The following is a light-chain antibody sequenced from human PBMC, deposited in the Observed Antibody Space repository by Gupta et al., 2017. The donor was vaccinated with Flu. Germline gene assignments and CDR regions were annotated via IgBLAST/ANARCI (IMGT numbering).Light chain of an antibody. V-gene: IGLV2-23*03. CDR1: SSDVVSYNL. Sequence: QSALTQPASVSGSPGQSITISCTGTSSDVVSYNLVSWYQQHPGKAPKLMIYEGSKRPSGVSNRFSGSKSDNTASLTISGLQTEDEADYYCCSYAGSSTFRVFGGGTKLTVL. J-gene: IGLJ3*02. CDR3: CSYAGSSTFRV. CDR2: EGS.